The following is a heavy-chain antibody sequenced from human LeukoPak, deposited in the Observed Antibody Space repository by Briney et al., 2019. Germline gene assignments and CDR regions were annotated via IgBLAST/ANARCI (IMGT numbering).Heavy chain of an antibody. V-gene: IGHV3-53*01. D-gene: IGHD6-19*01. CDR3: AKSPSYSSGWYDY. Sequence: PGGSLRLSCAASGFTVSSNYMSWVRQAPGKGLEWVSVIYSGGSTYYADSVKGRFTISRDNSKNTLYLQMNSLRAEDTAVYYCAKSPSYSSGWYDYWGQGTLVTVSS. CDR2: IYSGGST. J-gene: IGHJ4*02. CDR1: GFTVSSNY.